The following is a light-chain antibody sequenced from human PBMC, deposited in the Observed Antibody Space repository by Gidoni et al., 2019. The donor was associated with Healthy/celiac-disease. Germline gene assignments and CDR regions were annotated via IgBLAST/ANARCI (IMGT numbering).Light chain of an antibody. CDR3: QQRSNWPPVLT. Sequence: EIEMRQSPATLSLSPGESATLSCRASQSVSSYLAWYQQNPGQAPRLLIYDASNRATCIPARFSGSGSGTDFTLPISSLEPEDFAVYYCQQRSNWPPVLTFGGGTKVEIK. J-gene: IGKJ4*01. CDR2: DAS. CDR1: QSVSSY. V-gene: IGKV3-11*01.